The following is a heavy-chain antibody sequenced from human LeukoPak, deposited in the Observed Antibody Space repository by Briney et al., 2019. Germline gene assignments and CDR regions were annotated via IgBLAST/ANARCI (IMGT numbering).Heavy chain of an antibody. CDR3: ARDRFLGGYYRTGYYFDY. J-gene: IGHJ4*02. V-gene: IGHV1-69*13. CDR2: IIPIFGTA. CDR1: GYSFTAYY. Sequence: SVKVSCKVSGYSFTAYYMHWVRQAPGQGLEWMGGIIPIFGTANYAQKFQGRVTITADESTSTAYMELSSLRSEDTAVYYCARDRFLGGYYRTGYYFDYWGQGTLVTVSS. D-gene: IGHD3-22*01.